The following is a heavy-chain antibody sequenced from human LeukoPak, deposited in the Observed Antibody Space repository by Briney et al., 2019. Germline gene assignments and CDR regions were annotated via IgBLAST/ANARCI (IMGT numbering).Heavy chain of an antibody. CDR2: ISYDGSNK. D-gene: IGHD3-10*01. Sequence: PGGSLRLSCAASGFTFSSYWMSWVRQAPGKGLEWVAVISYDGSNKYYADSVKGRFTISRDNSKNTLYLQMNSLRAEDTAVYYCARDRGAWFGELGDYWGQGTLVTVSS. CDR1: GFTFSSYW. V-gene: IGHV3-30-3*01. J-gene: IGHJ4*02. CDR3: ARDRGAWFGELGDY.